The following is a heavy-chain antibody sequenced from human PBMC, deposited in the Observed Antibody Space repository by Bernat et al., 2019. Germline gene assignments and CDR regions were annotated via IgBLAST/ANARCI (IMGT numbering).Heavy chain of an antibody. V-gene: IGHV3-33*01. J-gene: IGHJ6*02. CDR1: GFTFSSYG. CDR2: IWYDGSNK. CDR3: ARDTSEYYYYGMDV. D-gene: IGHD3-3*01. Sequence: QVQLVESGGGGVQPGGSLRLSCAASGFTFSSYGMHWVGQAPGKGLEWVAVIWYDGSNKYYADSVKGRFTISRDNSKNTLYLQMNSLRAEATAVYYCARDTSEYYYYGMDVWGQGTTVTVSS.